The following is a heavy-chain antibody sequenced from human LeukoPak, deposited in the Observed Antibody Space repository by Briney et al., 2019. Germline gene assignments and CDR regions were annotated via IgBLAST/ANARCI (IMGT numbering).Heavy chain of an antibody. V-gene: IGHV1-18*01. D-gene: IGHD4-17*01. Sequence: ASVKVSCKASGYTFTSYGISWVRQAPGQGLEWMGWISAYNGNTNYAQKLQGRVTMTTDTSTSTAYMELRSLRSDDTAVYYCARTPSDYGDCDFDYWGQGTLVTVSS. J-gene: IGHJ4*02. CDR1: GYTFTSYG. CDR2: ISAYNGNT. CDR3: ARTPSDYGDCDFDY.